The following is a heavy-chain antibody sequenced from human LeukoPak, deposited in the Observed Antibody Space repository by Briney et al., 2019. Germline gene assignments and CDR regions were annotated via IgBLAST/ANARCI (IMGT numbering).Heavy chain of an antibody. Sequence: GGSLRLSCAASGFTFSSYGMHWVRQAPGKGLEWVSVIYSGGSTYYADSVKGRFTISRDNSKNTLYLQMNSLRAEDTAVYYCARDPTLWAFDIWGQGTMVTVSS. CDR2: IYSGGST. V-gene: IGHV3-53*01. CDR1: GFTFSSYG. D-gene: IGHD3-16*01. J-gene: IGHJ3*02. CDR3: ARDPTLWAFDI.